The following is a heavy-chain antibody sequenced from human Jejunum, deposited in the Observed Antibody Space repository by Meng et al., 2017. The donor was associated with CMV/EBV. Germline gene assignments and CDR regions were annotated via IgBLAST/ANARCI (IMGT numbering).Heavy chain of an antibody. CDR2: ISSSSRYI. CDR3: ARDIDH. J-gene: IGHJ5*02. V-gene: IGHV3-21*01. Sequence: EVQLVESGGGLIQPGGSLRLSCAASGLSVSSNYMNWVRQAPGKGLEWVSSISSSSRYINYADSVKGRFTISRDNAKNSLYLQMNSLRVEDTAIYYCARDIDHWGQGTLVTVSS. CDR1: GLSVSSNY.